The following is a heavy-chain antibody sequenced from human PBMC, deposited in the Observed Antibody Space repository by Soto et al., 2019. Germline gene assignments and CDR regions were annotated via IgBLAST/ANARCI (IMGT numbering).Heavy chain of an antibody. J-gene: IGHJ4*02. V-gene: IGHV4-34*01. CDR1: GGSFSGYY. CDR3: ARDKISGLFDY. Sequence: QVQLQQWGAGLLKPSETLSLTCAVYGGSFSGYYWTWIRQPPGTGLEWIGEINHSGSTNYNPSLNSRVTISVDTSEHQFSLMLTSVTAAVTAVYYCARDKISGLFDYWGQGTLVTVSS. CDR2: INHSGST.